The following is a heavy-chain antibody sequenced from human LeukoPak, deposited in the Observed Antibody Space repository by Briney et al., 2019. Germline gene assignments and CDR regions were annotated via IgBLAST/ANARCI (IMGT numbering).Heavy chain of an antibody. V-gene: IGHV1-18*01. J-gene: IGHJ5*02. CDR1: GYTFTSYG. CDR3: ARAPYYDFWSGQNWFDP. D-gene: IGHD3-3*01. CDR2: ISAYNGNT. Sequence: ASVKVSCKASGYTFTSYGISWVRQAPGQGLEWMGWISAYNGNTNYAQKLQGRVTMTTDTSTSTAYMELRSLRSDDTAVYYCARAPYYDFWSGQNWFDPWGQGTLVTVSS.